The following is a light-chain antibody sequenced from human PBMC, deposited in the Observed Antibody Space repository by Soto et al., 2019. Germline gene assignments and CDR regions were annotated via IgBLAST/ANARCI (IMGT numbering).Light chain of an antibody. CDR3: QQYHDFWT. J-gene: IGKJ1*01. V-gene: IGKV3-20*01. CDR2: GAS. Sequence: EIVLTQSPGTLSLSPGERATLSCRASQSVSSYLAWYQQKPGQAPRLLIYGASSRATGIPDRFSGSGSGTDFTLTISSLQPDDFATYYCQQYHDFWTSGQGTKVDIK. CDR1: QSVSSY.